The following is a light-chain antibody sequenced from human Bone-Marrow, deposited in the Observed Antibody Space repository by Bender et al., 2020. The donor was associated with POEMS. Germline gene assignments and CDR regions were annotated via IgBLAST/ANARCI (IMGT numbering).Light chain of an antibody. CDR2: EVN. CDR1: SDDVGTYNL. Sequence: QSALTQPASVSGSPGQSITISCTGTSDDVGTYNLVSWYQHHPGKAPKLIIYEVNMRPSGVPDRISGSKSDSSASLAISGLRSEDDADYYCAAWAYSLSGRHVVFGGGTRLTVL. CDR3: AAWAYSLSGRHVV. J-gene: IGLJ2*01. V-gene: IGLV2-14*02.